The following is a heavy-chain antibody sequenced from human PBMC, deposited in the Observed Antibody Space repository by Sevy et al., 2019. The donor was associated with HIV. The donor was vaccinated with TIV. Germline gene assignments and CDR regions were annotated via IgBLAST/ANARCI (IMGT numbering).Heavy chain of an antibody. V-gene: IGHV4-4*07. CDR2: IYTSGNT. CDR3: ARDIVVVVAAISDYYGMDV. D-gene: IGHD2-15*01. J-gene: IGHJ6*02. Sequence: SETLSLTCTVSGGSISSYYWSWIRQPAGKGLEWIGRIYTSGNTKYNPSLKSRVTMSVDTSKNQFSLKLSSVTAADTAVYYGARDIVVVVAAISDYYGMDVWGQGTTVTVSS. CDR1: GGSISSYY.